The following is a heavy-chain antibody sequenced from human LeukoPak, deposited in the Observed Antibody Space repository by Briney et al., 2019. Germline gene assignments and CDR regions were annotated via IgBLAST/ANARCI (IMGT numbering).Heavy chain of an antibody. D-gene: IGHD6-13*01. Sequence: GGSLRLSCAASGLTFSRYWMSWVRQAPGKGLEWVANIKHDGSEKYYVDSVKGRFTISRDNAKNSLDLQMNSLRAEDTAVYYCAKGEAAAGGYWGQGTLVTVSS. CDR2: IKHDGSEK. CDR3: AKGEAAAGGY. CDR1: GLTFSRYW. J-gene: IGHJ4*02. V-gene: IGHV3-7*01.